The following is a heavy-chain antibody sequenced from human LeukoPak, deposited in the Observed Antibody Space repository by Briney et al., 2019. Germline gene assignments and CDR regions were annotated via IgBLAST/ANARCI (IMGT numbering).Heavy chain of an antibody. Sequence: ASVKVSCKASGYTFTSYGISWVRQAPGQGLEWMGWISAYNGNTNYAQKLQGRVTMTTDTSTSTAYMELRSLRSDGTAVYYCARDSRYYYDSSGYPYWGQGTLVTVSS. CDR1: GYTFTSYG. D-gene: IGHD3-22*01. CDR3: ARDSRYYYDSSGYPY. V-gene: IGHV1-18*01. J-gene: IGHJ4*02. CDR2: ISAYNGNT.